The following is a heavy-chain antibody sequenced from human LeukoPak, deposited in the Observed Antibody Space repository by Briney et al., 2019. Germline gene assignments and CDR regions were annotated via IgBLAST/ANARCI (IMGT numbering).Heavy chain of an antibody. D-gene: IGHD3-22*01. J-gene: IGHJ4*02. CDR1: GFTFSSYG. CDR3: AKDLYYLAGSGYYYPVDY. CDR2: ISYDGSNK. Sequence: GGSLRLSCAASGFTFSSYGMHWVRQAPGKGLEWVAVISYDGSNKYYADSVKGRFTISRDNSKNTLYLQMNSLRAEDTAVYYCAKDLYYLAGSGYYYPVDYWGQGTLVTVSS. V-gene: IGHV3-30*18.